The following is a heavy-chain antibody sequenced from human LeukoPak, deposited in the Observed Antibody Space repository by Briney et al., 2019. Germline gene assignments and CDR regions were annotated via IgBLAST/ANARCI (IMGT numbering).Heavy chain of an antibody. J-gene: IGHJ1*01. CDR1: GGTFRSYA. CDR3: ASSYYYDSSGTPEYFQH. Sequence: ASVKVSCKASGGTFRSYAISWVRQAPGQGLEWMGGIIPIFGTANYAQKFQGRVTITADKSTSTAYMELSSLRSEDTAVYYCASSYYYDSSGTPEYFQHWGQGTLVTVSS. CDR2: IIPIFGTA. V-gene: IGHV1-69*06. D-gene: IGHD3-22*01.